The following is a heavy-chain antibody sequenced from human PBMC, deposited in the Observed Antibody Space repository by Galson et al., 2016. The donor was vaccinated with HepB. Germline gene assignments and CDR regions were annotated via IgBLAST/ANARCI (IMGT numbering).Heavy chain of an antibody. CDR1: GFSLSTGGVS. J-gene: IGHJ5*02. CDR3: AHIPPPGRTVRWGEYT. Sequence: PALVKPTQTLTLTCTFSGFSLSTGGVSVGWVRQPPGKALEWLALIYWNDDKRFSPSLKSRLTITKDTSKNQVVLPMTNMDPVDTATYYCAHIPPPGRTVRWGEYTWGQGTLVTVSS. D-gene: IGHD3-16*01. CDR2: IYWNDDK. V-gene: IGHV2-5*01.